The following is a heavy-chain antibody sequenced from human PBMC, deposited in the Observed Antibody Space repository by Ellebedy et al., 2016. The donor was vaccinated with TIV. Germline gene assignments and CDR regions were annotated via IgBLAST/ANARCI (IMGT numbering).Heavy chain of an antibody. CDR1: GYTFTSYY. V-gene: IGHV1-46*01. Sequence: ASVKVSCXASGYTFTSYYMHWVRQAPEQGLEWMGIINPSGGSTSYAQKFQGRVTMTRDTSISTAYMELRRLRFDDTAVYYCVRDDGAASGSYGRQDWGQGTLVTVSP. J-gene: IGHJ4*02. CDR3: VRDDGAASGSYGRQD. D-gene: IGHD1-26*01. CDR2: INPSGGST.